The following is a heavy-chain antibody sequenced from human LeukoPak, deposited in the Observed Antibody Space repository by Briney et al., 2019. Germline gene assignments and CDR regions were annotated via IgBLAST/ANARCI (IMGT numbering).Heavy chain of an antibody. V-gene: IGHV4-34*01. CDR3: ATPDSSGYYYLY. CDR1: GGSFSGYY. CDR2: INHSGST. J-gene: IGHJ4*02. D-gene: IGHD3-22*01. Sequence: ASETLSLTCAVYGGSFSGYYWSWIRQPPGKGLEWIGEINHSGSTNYNPSLKSRVTISVDTSKNQFSLKLSSVTAADTAVYYCATPDSSGYYYLYWGQGTLVTVSS.